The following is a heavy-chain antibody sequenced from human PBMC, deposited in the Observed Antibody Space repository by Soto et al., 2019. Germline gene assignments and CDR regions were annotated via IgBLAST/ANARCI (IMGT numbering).Heavy chain of an antibody. CDR3: ARARWYDAFNV. CDR2: VYHGGNT. D-gene: IGHD2-15*01. CDR1: GFSISSGNY. J-gene: IGHJ3*01. V-gene: IGHV4-38-2*01. Sequence: SETLSLTCAVSGFSISSGNYWGWIRKHPGKGLEWIGSVYHGGNTYYNPSLKSRVSISIDLSKNQFSLKLISVTATDTAAYYCARARWYDAFNVWGQGTVVTVSS.